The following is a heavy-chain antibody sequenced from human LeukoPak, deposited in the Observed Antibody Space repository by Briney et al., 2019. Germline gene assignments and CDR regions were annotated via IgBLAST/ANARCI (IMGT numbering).Heavy chain of an antibody. CDR3: AKGLSSSTWADFDY. Sequence: GGSLRLSCAASGFXFSNHAISWVRQAPGMGLEWVSGISGSDGTTNYADSVKGRFTVSRDNSKNTLYLQMNSLRGEETAVYYCAKGLSSSTWADFDYWGQGTLVTVSS. CDR2: ISGSDGTT. V-gene: IGHV3-23*01. D-gene: IGHD6-13*01. CDR1: GFXFSNHA. J-gene: IGHJ4*02.